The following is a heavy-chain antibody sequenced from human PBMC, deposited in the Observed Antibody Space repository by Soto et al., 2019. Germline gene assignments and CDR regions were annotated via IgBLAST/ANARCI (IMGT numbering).Heavy chain of an antibody. CDR1: GGTFSSYA. J-gene: IGHJ5*02. D-gene: IGHD1-7*01. CDR2: IIPIFGTA. CDR3: ARDSDITGTTYNWFDP. Sequence: GASVKVSCKASGGTFSSYAISWVRQAPGQGLEWMGGIIPIFGTANYAQKFQGRVTITADKSTSTAYMELSSLRSEDTAVYYCARDSDITGTTYNWFDPWGQGTLVTVSS. V-gene: IGHV1-69*06.